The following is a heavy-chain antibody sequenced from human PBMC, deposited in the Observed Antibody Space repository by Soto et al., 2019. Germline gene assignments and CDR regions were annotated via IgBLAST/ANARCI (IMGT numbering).Heavy chain of an antibody. CDR1: GGSISSSSYY. V-gene: IGHV4-39*01. CDR2: IYYSVST. J-gene: IGHJ6*02. CDR3: ARCGITGTTYSYYGMDV. D-gene: IGHD1-7*01. Sequence: PSETLSLTCTVSGGSISSSSYYCRWIRQPPGKGLEWIGSIYYSVSTYYNPSLKSRVTISVDTSKNQFSLKLSSVTAADTAVYYCARCGITGTTYSYYGMDVWGQGTTVT.